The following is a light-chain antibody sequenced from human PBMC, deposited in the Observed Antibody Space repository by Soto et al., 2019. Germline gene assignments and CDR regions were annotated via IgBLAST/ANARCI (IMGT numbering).Light chain of an antibody. Sequence: QSVLTQPASVSGSPGQSITISCTGTSSDVGGQKLVSWYQQHPGKAPKVLLYEGSERPSGVSDRFSGSKSGNTASLTISGLQAEDEADYYCCSYAGSTTWVCGGGTQLTVL. CDR2: EGS. J-gene: IGLJ3*02. CDR1: SSDVGGQKL. V-gene: IGLV2-23*01. CDR3: CSYAGSTTWV.